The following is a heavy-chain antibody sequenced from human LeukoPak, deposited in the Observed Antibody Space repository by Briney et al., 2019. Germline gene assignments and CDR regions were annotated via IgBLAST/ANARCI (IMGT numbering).Heavy chain of an antibody. CDR2: IIPIFGTA. V-gene: IGHV1-69*05. J-gene: IGHJ4*02. CDR1: GGTFSSYA. CDR3: ARQGPPTYVWGSYRYGSPLEYYFDY. Sequence: GASVKVSCKASGGTFSSYAISWVRQAPGQGLEWMGGIIPIFGTANYAQKFQGRVTITTDESTSTAYMELSSLRSEDTAVYYCARQGPPTYVWGSYRYGSPLEYYFDYWGQGTLVTVSS. D-gene: IGHD3-16*02.